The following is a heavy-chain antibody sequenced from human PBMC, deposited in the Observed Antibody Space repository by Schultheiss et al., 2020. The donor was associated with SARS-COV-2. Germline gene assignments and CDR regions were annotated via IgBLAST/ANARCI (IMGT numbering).Heavy chain of an antibody. CDR1: GGTFSSYA. V-gene: IGHV1-69*01. CDR2: IIPIFGTA. CDR3: ARDRYDFWSGYVSYWYFDL. J-gene: IGHJ2*01. Sequence: KISCKASGGTFSSYAISWVRQAPGQGLEWMGGIIPIFGTANYAQKFQGRVTITADESTSTAYMELSSLRSEDTAVYYCARDRYDFWSGYVSYWYFDLWGRDTLVTVSS. D-gene: IGHD3-3*01.